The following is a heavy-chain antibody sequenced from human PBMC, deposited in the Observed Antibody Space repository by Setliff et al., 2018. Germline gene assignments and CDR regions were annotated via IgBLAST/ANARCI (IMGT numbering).Heavy chain of an antibody. Sequence: PSETLSLTCTVSGGSISTYYWSWIRQPPGKGLEWIGYVYYSGIANYSPSLKSRLTISVDTSKNQFSLKLRSVTAADTAMYYCAKGGTYRYFDYWGQG. J-gene: IGHJ4*02. CDR2: VYYSGIA. CDR1: GGSISTYY. V-gene: IGHV4-59*03. CDR3: AKGGTYRYFDY.